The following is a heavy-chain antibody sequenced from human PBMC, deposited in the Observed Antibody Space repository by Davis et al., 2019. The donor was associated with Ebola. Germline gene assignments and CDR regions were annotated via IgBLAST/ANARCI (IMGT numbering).Heavy chain of an antibody. D-gene: IGHD3-3*01. CDR1: GFTFSSYS. CDR2: IWYDGSNK. V-gene: IGHV3-33*08. CDR3: ARDRTIFGVVLSDYGMDV. J-gene: IGHJ6*02. Sequence: GESLKISCAASGFTFSSYSMNWVRHAPGKGLEWVAVIWYDGSNKYYADSVKGRFTISRDNSKNTLYLQMNSLRAEDTAVYYCARDRTIFGVVLSDYGMDVWGQGTTVTVS.